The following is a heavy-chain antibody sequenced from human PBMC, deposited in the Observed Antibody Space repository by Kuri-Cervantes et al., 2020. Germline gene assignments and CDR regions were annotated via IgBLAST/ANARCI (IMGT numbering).Heavy chain of an antibody. J-gene: IGHJ4*02. D-gene: IGHD4-17*01. CDR2: IYYTGST. CDR1: GESIISYY. V-gene: IGHV4-59*01. CDR3: ARFTDYGDYGAPDY. Sequence: SETLSLTCTVSGESIISYYWSWIRQPPGKGLEWIGYIYYTGSTNYNPSLKSRVTISVDTSKNQFSLKLSSVTAADMAVYYCARFTDYGDYGAPDYWGQGTLVTVSS.